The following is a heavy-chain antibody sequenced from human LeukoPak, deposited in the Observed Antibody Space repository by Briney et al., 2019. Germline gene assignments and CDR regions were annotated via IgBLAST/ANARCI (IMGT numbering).Heavy chain of an antibody. CDR2: MSGSGGST. D-gene: IGHD3-22*01. CDR1: GFTFSSYA. J-gene: IGHJ1*01. CDR3: AKDPGVVVRNRYFQH. V-gene: IGHV3-23*01. Sequence: SGGSLRLSCAASGFTFSSYAMSWVRQAAGKGLEWVSAMSGSGGSTDYADSVEGRFTISRDNSKNTLYLQMNSLRAEDTAVYYCAKDPGVVVRNRYFQHWGQGTLVTVSS.